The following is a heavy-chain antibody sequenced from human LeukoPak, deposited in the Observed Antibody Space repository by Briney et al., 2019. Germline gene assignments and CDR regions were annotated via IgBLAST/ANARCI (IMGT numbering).Heavy chain of an antibody. J-gene: IGHJ4*02. CDR3: ARRQAWRPLDY. Sequence: RPSETLSLTCTVSDGSMSSNIYYWGWIRQPPWKGLEWIGNIFYSGSASYNASLKSRVTISIDTSKNQLSLSLTSVTAADTAVYYCARRQAWRPLDYWGQGTLVTVSS. CDR1: DGSMSSNIYY. V-gene: IGHV4-39*01. CDR2: IFYSGSA. D-gene: IGHD5-12*01.